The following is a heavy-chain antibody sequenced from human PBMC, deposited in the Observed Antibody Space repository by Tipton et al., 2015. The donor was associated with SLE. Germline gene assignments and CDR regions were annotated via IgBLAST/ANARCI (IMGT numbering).Heavy chain of an antibody. D-gene: IGHD2-15*01. V-gene: IGHV4-59*12. Sequence: LRLSCTVSDGSIDRYFWNWIRQPPGKGLEWIGYINNTGSTNYNPSLKSRATFSVDTSTNQLSLRLNSVTAADTAVYYCARGVAGYYSFCYMDVWGKGTTVTVSS. J-gene: IGHJ6*03. CDR1: DGSIDRYF. CDR2: INNTGST. CDR3: ARGVAGYYSFCYMDV.